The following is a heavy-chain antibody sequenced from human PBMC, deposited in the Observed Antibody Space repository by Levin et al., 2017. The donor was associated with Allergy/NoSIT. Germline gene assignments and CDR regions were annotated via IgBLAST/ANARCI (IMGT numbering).Heavy chain of an antibody. D-gene: IGHD3-9*01. CDR1: GGSISSYY. J-gene: IGHJ6*02. CDR3: ARDENDILAGYYEDYYYGMDV. V-gene: IGHV4-4*07. CDR2: IYTSGST. Sequence: SETLSLTCTVSGGSISSYYWSWIRQPAGKGLEWIGRIYTSGSTNYNPSLKSRVTMSVDTSKNQFSLKLSSVTAADTAVYYCARDENDILAGYYEDYYYGMDVWGQGTTVTVSS.